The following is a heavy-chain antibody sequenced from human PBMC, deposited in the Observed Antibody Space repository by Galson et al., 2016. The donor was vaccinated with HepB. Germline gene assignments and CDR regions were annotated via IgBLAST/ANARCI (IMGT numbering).Heavy chain of an antibody. V-gene: IGHV4-59*01. D-gene: IGHD2-2*01. CDR1: GGSISGYY. CDR3: ARERGGQYQLTMDV. Sequence: SETLSLTCTVSGGSISGYYWNWIRQPPRKGLEWIGYVYYSGSTNYNPSLKSRVTISVDTSKNQFSLKLSSVTAADTAVYYCARERGGQYQLTMDVWGKGTTVTVSS. CDR2: VYYSGST. J-gene: IGHJ6*03.